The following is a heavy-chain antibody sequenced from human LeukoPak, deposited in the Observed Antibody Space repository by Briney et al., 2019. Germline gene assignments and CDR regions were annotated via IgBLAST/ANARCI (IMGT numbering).Heavy chain of an antibody. CDR2: IYYSGST. Sequence: PSETLSLTCTVSGGSISSYYWSWIRQPPGKGLEWIGYIYYSGSTNYNPSLKSRVTISVETSKNQFSLKLSSVTAADTAVYYCATAIPGIAVAGGLDYFDYWGQGTLVTVSS. J-gene: IGHJ4*02. CDR1: GGSISSYY. D-gene: IGHD6-19*01. CDR3: ATAIPGIAVAGGLDYFDY. V-gene: IGHV4-59*01.